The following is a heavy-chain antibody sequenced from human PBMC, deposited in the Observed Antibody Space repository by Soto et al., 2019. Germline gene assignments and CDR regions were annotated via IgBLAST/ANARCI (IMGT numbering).Heavy chain of an antibody. J-gene: IGHJ3*02. CDR1: GFTFSTYA. D-gene: IGHD2-8*01. Sequence: GGSLRLSCAASGFTFSTYAMSWVRQAPGKGLEWVSGISGSGGSTYYADSVKGRFTISRDNSKNTLYLQMNSLRAEDTAVYYCAKVDGGCNNDVCYWDASDIWGQGTMVTVSS. CDR2: ISGSGGST. CDR3: AKVDGGCNNDVCYWDASDI. V-gene: IGHV3-23*01.